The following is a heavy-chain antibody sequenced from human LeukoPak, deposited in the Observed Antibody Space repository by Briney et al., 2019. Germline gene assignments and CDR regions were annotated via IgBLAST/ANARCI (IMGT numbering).Heavy chain of an antibody. D-gene: IGHD3-10*01. CDR1: GGSSSSGGYY. V-gene: IGHV4-31*03. J-gene: IGHJ4*02. Sequence: SETLSLPCTVSGGSSSSGGYYWSWIRQHPGTGLEWIGDIYYSESTYYNPSLKSRVTISVDTSKNQFSLKLSSVTAADTAVYYCARDSHHGSGSYLSTYFYYWGQGTLVTVSS. CDR3: ARDSHHGSGSYLSTYFYY. CDR2: IYYSEST.